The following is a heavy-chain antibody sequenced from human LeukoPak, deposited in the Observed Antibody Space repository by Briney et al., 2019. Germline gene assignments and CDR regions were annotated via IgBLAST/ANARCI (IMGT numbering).Heavy chain of an antibody. CDR3: ARDSRDFSNYLTAYYYYYYMDV. V-gene: IGHV4-59*11. D-gene: IGHD4-11*01. CDR2: IYYSGST. Sequence: SETLSLTCTVSGGSISSHYRSWIRQPPGKGLEWIGYIYYSGSTNYNPSLKSRVTISVDTSKNQFSLKLSSVTAADTAVYYCARDSRDFSNYLTAYYYYYYMDVWGKGTTVTVSS. J-gene: IGHJ6*03. CDR1: GGSISSHY.